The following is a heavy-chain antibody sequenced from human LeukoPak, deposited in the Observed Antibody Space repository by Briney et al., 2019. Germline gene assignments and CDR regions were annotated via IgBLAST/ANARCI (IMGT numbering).Heavy chain of an antibody. Sequence: GGSLRLSCAASGFTFSDYYMSWIRQAPGKGLEWVSYIISSGSYTNYADSVKGRFTISRDNAKNSLYLQMNSLRAEDTAVYYCARDRDSSRTFDIWGQGTMVTVSS. J-gene: IGHJ3*02. CDR1: GFTFSDYY. D-gene: IGHD6-13*01. CDR2: IISSGSYT. CDR3: ARDRDSSRTFDI. V-gene: IGHV3-11*06.